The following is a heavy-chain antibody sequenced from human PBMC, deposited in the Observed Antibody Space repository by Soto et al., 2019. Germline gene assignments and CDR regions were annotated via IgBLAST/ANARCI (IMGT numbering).Heavy chain of an antibody. CDR3: AREGGTFYYYYGMDV. D-gene: IGHD1-7*01. Sequence: ALVKFSWKASGYTFSGHFSSCVRQAPGQGLEWMGWINAYNGSTNYAQKLQGRVTMTTDTSISTAYMELSRLRSDDTAVYYCAREGGTFYYYYGMDVWGQGTTVTVSS. CDR1: GYTFSGHF. J-gene: IGHJ6*02. CDR2: INAYNGST. V-gene: IGHV1-18*01.